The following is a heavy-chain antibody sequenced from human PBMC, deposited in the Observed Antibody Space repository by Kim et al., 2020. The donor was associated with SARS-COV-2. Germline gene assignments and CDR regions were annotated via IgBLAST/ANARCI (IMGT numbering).Heavy chain of an antibody. CDR3: ARFLAAAVNYYYYYGMDV. CDR2: ISSSSSYI. Sequence: GGSLRLSCAASGFTFSSYSMNWVRQAPGKGLEWVSSISSSSSYIYYADSVKGRFTISRDNAKNSLYLQMNSLRAEDTAVYYCARFLAAAVNYYYYYGMDVWGQGTTVTVSS. D-gene: IGHD6-13*01. CDR1: GFTFSSYS. V-gene: IGHV3-21*01. J-gene: IGHJ6*02.